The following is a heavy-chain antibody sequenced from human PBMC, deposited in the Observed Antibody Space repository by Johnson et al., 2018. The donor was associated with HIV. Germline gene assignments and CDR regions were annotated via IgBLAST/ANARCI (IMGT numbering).Heavy chain of an antibody. CDR2: ISYDGSDK. J-gene: IGHJ3*02. V-gene: IGHV3-30*04. Sequence: VQLVESGGGLVQPGGSLRLSCAASGFTFSSYAMHWVRQAPAKGLEWVAVISYDGSDKYYADSVKGRFTISRDSSKNTLYLQMNSLRAEDTAVYYCAKSGYSGSYQGAYDIWGHGTMVTVSS. D-gene: IGHD1-26*01. CDR3: AKSGYSGSYQGAYDI. CDR1: GFTFSSYA.